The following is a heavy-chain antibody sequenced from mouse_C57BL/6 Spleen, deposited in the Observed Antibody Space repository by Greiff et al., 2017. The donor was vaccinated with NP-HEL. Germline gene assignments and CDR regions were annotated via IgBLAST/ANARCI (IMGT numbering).Heavy chain of an antibody. Sequence: QVQLQQSGAELVRPGTSVKMSCKASGYTFTNYWIGWAKQRPGHGLEWIGDIYPGGGYTNYNEKFKGKATLTADKSSSTAYMQFSGLTSEDSAIYYCARTVHYYGSSYFDYWGQGTTLTVSS. V-gene: IGHV1-63*01. CDR2: IYPGGGYT. J-gene: IGHJ2*01. CDR1: GYTFTNYW. CDR3: ARTVHYYGSSYFDY. D-gene: IGHD1-1*01.